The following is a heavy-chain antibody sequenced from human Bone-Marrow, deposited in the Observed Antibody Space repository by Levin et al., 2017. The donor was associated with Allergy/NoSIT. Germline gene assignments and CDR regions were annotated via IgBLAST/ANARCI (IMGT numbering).Heavy chain of an antibody. CDR1: GGTFSSYA. J-gene: IGHJ4*02. CDR2: IIPIFGTA. V-gene: IGHV1-69*13. CDR3: ARSAYCGGDCYGLDY. D-gene: IGHD2-21*02. Sequence: GASVKVSCKTSGGTFSSYAISWVRQAPGQELEWMGGIIPIFGTANYAQKFQGRVTITADESTSTAYMELSSLRSEDTAVYYCARSAYCGGDCYGLDYWGQGTLVTVSS.